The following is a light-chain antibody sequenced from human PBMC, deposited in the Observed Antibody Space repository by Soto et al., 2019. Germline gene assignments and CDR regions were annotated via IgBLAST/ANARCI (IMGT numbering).Light chain of an antibody. CDR3: QQYENYWT. CDR2: AAS. J-gene: IGKJ1*01. V-gene: IGKV1-5*01. CDR1: QAISVS. Sequence: IQMTPSPSTLSASVVDTVTISCRASQAISVSLAWYQQKPGKAPKLLIYAASSLQSGVPSRFSGSGSGTEFTLTISNLQPDDFATYYCQQYENYWTFGQGTKVDIK.